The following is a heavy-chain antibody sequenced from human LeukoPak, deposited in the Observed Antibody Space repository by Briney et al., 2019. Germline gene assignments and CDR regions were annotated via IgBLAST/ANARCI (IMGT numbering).Heavy chain of an antibody. Sequence: SGPTLVNPTQTLTLTRTFSGFSHSTSGVGVGWIRQPPGRALEWLALIYWDDDKRYSPSLKSRLTITKDTSRNQVVLTMTNMDPVDTATYYCAHRWVGSSWYWVYFDYWGQGTLVTVSS. J-gene: IGHJ4*02. CDR2: IYWDDDK. D-gene: IGHD6-13*01. CDR1: GFSHSTSGVG. V-gene: IGHV2-5*02. CDR3: AHRWVGSSWYWVYFDY.